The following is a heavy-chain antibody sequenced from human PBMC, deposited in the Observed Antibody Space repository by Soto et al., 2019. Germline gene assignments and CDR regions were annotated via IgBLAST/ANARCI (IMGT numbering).Heavy chain of an antibody. CDR2: ISSNGGST. D-gene: IGHD3-3*01. Sequence: GGSLRLSCSASGFTFSSYAMHWVRQAPGKGLEYVSAISSNGGSTYYADSVKGRFTISRDNSKNTLYLQMSSLRAEDTAVYYCVKDGVLEGYDFWSGYQIYGMDVWGQGTTVTVSS. CDR3: VKDGVLEGYDFWSGYQIYGMDV. CDR1: GFTFSSYA. V-gene: IGHV3-64D*08. J-gene: IGHJ6*02.